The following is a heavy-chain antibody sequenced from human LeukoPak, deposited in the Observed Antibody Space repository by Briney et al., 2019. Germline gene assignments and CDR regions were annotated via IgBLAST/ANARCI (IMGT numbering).Heavy chain of an antibody. V-gene: IGHV4-4*07. CDR1: GGSISSYY. D-gene: IGHD3-22*01. J-gene: IGHJ3*02. CDR2: IYNSGST. Sequence: SETLSLTCTVSGGSISSYYWSWIRQPAGKGLEWIGRIYNSGSTTYNPSLKSRVTMSVDTSKNQFSLKLSSVTAADTAVYYCARDRDYYDSSDAFDIWGQGTMVTVSS. CDR3: ARDRDYYDSSDAFDI.